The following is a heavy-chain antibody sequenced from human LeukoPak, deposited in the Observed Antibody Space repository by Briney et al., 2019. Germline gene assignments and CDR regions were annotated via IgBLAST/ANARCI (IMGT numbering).Heavy chain of an antibody. J-gene: IGHJ4*02. CDR3: ASGTYSGH. V-gene: IGHV3-7*01. D-gene: IGHD1-26*01. Sequence: PGGSLRLSCAASGFTFSSYEMNWVRQAPGKGLEWVANIKQDGSEKYYGDSVKGRFTIFRDNAKDSLSLLMNSLRAEDTAVYYCASGTYSGHWGQGTLVTVSS. CDR2: IKQDGSEK. CDR1: GFTFSSYE.